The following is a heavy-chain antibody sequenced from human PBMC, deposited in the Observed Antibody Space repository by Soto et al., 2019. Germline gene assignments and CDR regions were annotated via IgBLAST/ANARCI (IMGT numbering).Heavy chain of an antibody. CDR1: AFIFSSYN. CDR3: ARDQDDWNFDY. J-gene: IGHJ4*02. V-gene: IGHV3-21*03. Sequence: GGSLRLSCAASAFIFSSYNMHWVRQAPGKGLEWVSSITKSGDHIYYADSVRSRFTISRDNAENSLYLQMNSLTAADTAVYYCARDQDDWNFDYWGQGTLVTASS. D-gene: IGHD3-9*01. CDR2: ITKSGDHI.